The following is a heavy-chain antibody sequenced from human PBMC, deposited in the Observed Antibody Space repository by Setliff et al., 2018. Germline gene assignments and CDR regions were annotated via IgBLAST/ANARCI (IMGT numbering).Heavy chain of an antibody. D-gene: IGHD3-22*01. CDR2: ISSSSSTI. V-gene: IGHV3-48*01. Sequence: GSLRLSCAASGFTFSSYSMNWVRQAPGKGLEWVSYISSSSSTIYYADSVKGRFTISRDNAKNSLYLQMNSLRAEDTAVYYCAAGDYYDSSGYSDYWGQGTLVTVSS. CDR3: AAGDYYDSSGYSDY. J-gene: IGHJ4*02. CDR1: GFTFSSYS.